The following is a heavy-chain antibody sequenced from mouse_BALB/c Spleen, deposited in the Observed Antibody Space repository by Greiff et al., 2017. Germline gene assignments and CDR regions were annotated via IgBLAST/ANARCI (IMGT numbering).Heavy chain of an antibody. D-gene: IGHD1-2*01. CDR3: ARSLLRGYAMDY. CDR1: GFTFSSFG. V-gene: IGHV5-17*02. J-gene: IGHJ4*01. CDR2: ISSGSSTI. Sequence: EVMLVESGGGLVQPGGSRKLSCAASGFTFSSFGMHWVRQAPEKGLEWVAYISSGSSTIYYADTVKGRFTISRDNPKNTLFLQMTSLRSEDTAMYYCARSLLRGYAMDYWGQGTSVTVSS.